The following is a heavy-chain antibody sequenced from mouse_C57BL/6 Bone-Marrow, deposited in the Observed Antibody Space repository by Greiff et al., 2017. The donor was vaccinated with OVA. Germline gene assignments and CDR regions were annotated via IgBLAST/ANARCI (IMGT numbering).Heavy chain of an antibody. V-gene: IGHV5-6*01. D-gene: IGHD2-1*01. CDR3: ARLSPPSYYGAMDY. CDR1: GFTFSSYG. J-gene: IGHJ4*01. CDR2: ISSGGSYT. Sequence: EVKVVESGGDLVKPGGSLKLSCAASGFTFSSYGMSWVRQTPDKRLEWVATISSGGSYTYYPDSVKGRFTISRDNAKNTLYLQMSSLKSEDTAMDYWARLSPPSYYGAMDYWGQGTSVTVSS.